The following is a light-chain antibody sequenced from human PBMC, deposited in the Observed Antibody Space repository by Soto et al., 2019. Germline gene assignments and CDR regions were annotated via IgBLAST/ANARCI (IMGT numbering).Light chain of an antibody. CDR1: SSSFGSNT. CDR2: SNN. J-gene: IGLJ2*01. CDR3: VAWDDSLNGYVV. Sequence: QSALTQPPSASGTPGQRVTISCSGSSSSFGSNTVNWYQQLPGTAPKLVIYSNNQRPSGVPDRFSGSKSGTSASLAISGLQSEDEADYYCVAWDDSLNGYVVFGGGTKVTVL. V-gene: IGLV1-44*01.